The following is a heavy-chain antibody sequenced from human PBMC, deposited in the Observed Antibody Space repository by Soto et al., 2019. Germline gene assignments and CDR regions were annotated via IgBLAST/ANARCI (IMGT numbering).Heavy chain of an antibody. CDR1: GFTFSDYY. Sequence: GGSLRLSCAASGFTFSDYYMSWIRQAPGKGLEWVSYISSSGSTIYYADSVKGRFTISRDNAKNSLYLQMNSLRAEDTAVYYCARLVYGVDYIWGLPQSHYYMDVWGKGTTVTVSS. D-gene: IGHD3-16*01. CDR2: ISSSGSTI. J-gene: IGHJ6*03. CDR3: ARLVYGVDYIWGLPQSHYYMDV. V-gene: IGHV3-11*01.